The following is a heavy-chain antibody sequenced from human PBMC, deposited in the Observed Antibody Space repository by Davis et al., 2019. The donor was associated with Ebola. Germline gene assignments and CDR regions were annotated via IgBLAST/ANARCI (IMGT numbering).Heavy chain of an antibody. CDR1: GFTFYRYE. J-gene: IGHJ6*02. D-gene: IGHD1-26*01. Sequence: GESLKISCAASGFTFYRYEMNWVRQAPGKGLEWVSYISGSATSTIYADSVKGRFTISRDNTKNSIYLQMNSLTVEDTAVYYCATLPGGRGVDVWGPGTTVTVSS. CDR2: ISGSATST. V-gene: IGHV3-48*03. CDR3: ATLPGGRGVDV.